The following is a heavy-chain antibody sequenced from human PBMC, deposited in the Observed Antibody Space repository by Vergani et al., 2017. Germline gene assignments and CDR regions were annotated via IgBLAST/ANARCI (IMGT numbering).Heavy chain of an antibody. V-gene: IGHV1-8*01. D-gene: IGHD3-22*01. J-gene: IGHJ4*02. CDR2: MNPNSGNT. CDR3: ARRVGYYYDSSGNYYFDY. Sequence: QVQLVQSGAEVKKPGASVKVSCKASGYTFTSYDINWVRQATXQGLEWMGWMNPNSGNTGYAQKFQGRVTMTRNTSISTAYMELSSLRSEDTAVYYCARRVGYYYDSSGNYYFDYWGQGTLVTVSS. CDR1: GYTFTSYD.